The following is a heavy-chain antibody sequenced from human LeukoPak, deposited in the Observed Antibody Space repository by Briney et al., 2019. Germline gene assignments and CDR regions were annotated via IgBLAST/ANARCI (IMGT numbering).Heavy chain of an antibody. D-gene: IGHD6-19*01. CDR1: GFTVSSNY. CDR3: ARETEGVAADI. Sequence: GGSLRLSCAASGFTVSSNYMSWVRKAPGKGLEWVSVIYSGGSTYYADSVKGRFTISRDNSKNTLYLQMNSLRAEDTAVYYCARETEGVAADIWGQGTMVTVSS. J-gene: IGHJ3*02. CDR2: IYSGGST. V-gene: IGHV3-53*01.